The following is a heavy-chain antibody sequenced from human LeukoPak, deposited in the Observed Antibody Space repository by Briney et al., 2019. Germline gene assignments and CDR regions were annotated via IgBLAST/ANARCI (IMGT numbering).Heavy chain of an antibody. CDR2: IYPGDSDT. CDR3: ARHSTGGYSYGFVGPFDH. J-gene: IGHJ4*02. D-gene: IGHD5-18*01. Sequence: PGESLKISCKGSGYSLTSYWIGWVRQMPGKGLEWMGIIYPGDSDTRYSPSFQGQVTISADKSISTAYLQWSSLKASDTAMYYCARHSTGGYSYGFVGPFDHWGQGTLVTVSS. V-gene: IGHV5-51*01. CDR1: GYSLTSYW.